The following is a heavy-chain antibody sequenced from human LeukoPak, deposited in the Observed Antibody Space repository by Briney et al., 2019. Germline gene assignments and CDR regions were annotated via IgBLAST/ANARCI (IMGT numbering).Heavy chain of an antibody. CDR2: INPNSGGT. CDR3: ARVTTSYDILTGYRSWFDP. D-gene: IGHD3-9*01. CDR1: GYTFTGYY. V-gene: IGHV1-2*02. Sequence: ASVKVSCKASGYTFTGYYMHWVRQAPGQGLEWMGWINPNSGGTNYAQKFQGRVTMTRDTSISTAYMELSRLRSDDTAVYYCARVTTSYDILTGYRSWFDPWGQGTLVTVSS. J-gene: IGHJ5*02.